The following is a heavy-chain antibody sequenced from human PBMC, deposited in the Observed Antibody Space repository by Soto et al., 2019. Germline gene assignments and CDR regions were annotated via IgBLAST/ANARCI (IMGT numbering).Heavy chain of an antibody. J-gene: IGHJ3*02. Sequence: GGSLRLSCAASGFTFSTYWMHWVRQAPGKGLVWVSLISSDGTTTSYADSVKGRFTISRDNAKSTLYLQMNSLRAEDTAVYYCARAADSGRDAFDIWGQGTMVTVSS. CDR3: ARAADSGRDAFDI. D-gene: IGHD5-12*01. CDR1: GFTFSTYW. CDR2: ISSDGTTT. V-gene: IGHV3-74*01.